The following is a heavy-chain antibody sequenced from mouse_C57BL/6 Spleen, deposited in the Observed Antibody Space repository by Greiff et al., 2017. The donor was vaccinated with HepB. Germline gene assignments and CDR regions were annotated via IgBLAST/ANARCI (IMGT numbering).Heavy chain of an antibody. CDR2: ISSGSSTI. Sequence: EVNLVESGGGLVKPGGSLKLSCAASGFTFSDYGMHWVRQAPEKGLEWVAYISSGSSTIYYADTVKGRFTISRDNAKNTLFLQMTSLRSEDTAMYYCARTTVVAHWYFDVWGTGTTVTVSS. V-gene: IGHV5-17*01. CDR1: GFTFSDYG. J-gene: IGHJ1*03. D-gene: IGHD1-1*01. CDR3: ARTTVVAHWYFDV.